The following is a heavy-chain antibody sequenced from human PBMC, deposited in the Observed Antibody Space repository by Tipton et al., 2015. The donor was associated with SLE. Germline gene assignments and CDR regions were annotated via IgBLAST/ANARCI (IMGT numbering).Heavy chain of an antibody. CDR2: IYYSGST. Sequence: TLSLTCAVYGGSFSGYYWSWIRQPPGKGLEWTGYIYYSGSTYYNPSLKSRVTISVDTSKNQFPLKLSSVTAADTAVYYCARAVPPRGFDYWGQGTLVTVSS. V-gene: IGHV4-30-4*01. CDR1: GGSFSGYY. D-gene: IGHD3-10*01. CDR3: ARAVPPRGFDY. J-gene: IGHJ4*02.